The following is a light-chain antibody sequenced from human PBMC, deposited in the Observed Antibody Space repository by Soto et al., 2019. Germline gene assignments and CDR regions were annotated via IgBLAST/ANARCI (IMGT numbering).Light chain of an antibody. CDR3: SSYTSSSTPYV. CDR1: SSDVGGYNY. V-gene: IGLV2-14*01. CDR2: DVS. J-gene: IGLJ1*01. Sequence: QSALTQPASVSGSPGQSITISCTGTSSDVGGYNYVSWYQQHPGTAPKLMIYDVSNRPSGGSNRCSGSKYGNTASLTSSGRQDDDEADYYCSSYTSSSTPYVFGTGTKLTVL.